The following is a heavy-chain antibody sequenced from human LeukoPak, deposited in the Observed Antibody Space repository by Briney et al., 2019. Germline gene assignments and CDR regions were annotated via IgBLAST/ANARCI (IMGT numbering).Heavy chain of an antibody. Sequence: SETLSLTCTVSGDSITRYHWTWIRQPPGKGLEWIGYVHHSGSTNYNRSLKSRLTISVDPSKNQFSLELEYVSAADTAVYLCARHNSYLVSAAYDYWGQGALVTVSS. CDR2: VHHSGST. CDR3: ARHNSYLVSAAYDY. V-gene: IGHV4-59*01. J-gene: IGHJ4*02. CDR1: GDSITRYH. D-gene: IGHD2-15*01.